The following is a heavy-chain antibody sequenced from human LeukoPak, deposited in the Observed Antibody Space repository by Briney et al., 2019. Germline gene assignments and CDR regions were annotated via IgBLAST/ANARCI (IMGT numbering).Heavy chain of an antibody. J-gene: IGHJ4*02. D-gene: IGHD6-19*01. Sequence: SETLSLTCTVSGGSISSSSYYWGWIRQPPGKGLEWIGSIYYSGSTYYNPSLKSRVTISVDTSKNQFSLKLSSVTAADTAVYYCARRNSGWYYYYWGQGTLVTVSS. CDR2: IYYSGST. CDR3: ARRNSGWYYYY. V-gene: IGHV4-39*07. CDR1: GGSISSSSYY.